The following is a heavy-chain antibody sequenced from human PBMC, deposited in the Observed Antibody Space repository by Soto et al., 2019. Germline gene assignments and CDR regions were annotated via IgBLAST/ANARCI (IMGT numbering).Heavy chain of an antibody. CDR3: ARRQYYFDGSGYRALDF. V-gene: IGHV3-11*01. D-gene: IGHD3-22*01. J-gene: IGHJ4*02. CDR2: INCEGSNI. Sequence: WGSLRLSCTASGFTLTDYYITLLRHPPCGRLEWVSYINCEGSNIYDADSVKGRFTISRDNAKKSLYLQMNSLRAEDTAVYYCARRQYYFDGSGYRALDFWGQGTLVTVSS. CDR1: GFTLTDYY.